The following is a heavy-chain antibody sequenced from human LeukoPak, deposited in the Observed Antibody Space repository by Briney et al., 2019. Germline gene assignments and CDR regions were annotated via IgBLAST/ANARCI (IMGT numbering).Heavy chain of an antibody. CDR2: ISSSSSTI. CDR1: GFTFSSYS. J-gene: IGHJ6*03. V-gene: IGHV3-48*01. Sequence: GRSLRLSCAASGFTFSSYSMNWVRQAPGEGLEWVSYISSSSSTIYYADSVKGRFTISRDNAKNSLYLQMNSLRAEDTAVYYCARRALYELSYYMDVWGKGTTVTVSS. CDR3: ARRALYELSYYMDV. D-gene: IGHD2-2*01.